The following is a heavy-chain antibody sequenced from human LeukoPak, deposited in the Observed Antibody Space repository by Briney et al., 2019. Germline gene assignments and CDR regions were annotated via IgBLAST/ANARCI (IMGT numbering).Heavy chain of an antibody. CDR1: GYSFTNYW. Sequence: GESLKISCKGSGYSFTNYWIAWVRQMPGKDVEWMGIVYPGDSDTKYRPSFQGQVTISADKSINTAYLQWSSLTASDTAMYYCARLTDYYDSSGYYRNFNWFDPWGQGTLVTVSS. V-gene: IGHV5-51*01. J-gene: IGHJ5*02. CDR2: VYPGDSDT. CDR3: ARLTDYYDSSGYYRNFNWFDP. D-gene: IGHD3-22*01.